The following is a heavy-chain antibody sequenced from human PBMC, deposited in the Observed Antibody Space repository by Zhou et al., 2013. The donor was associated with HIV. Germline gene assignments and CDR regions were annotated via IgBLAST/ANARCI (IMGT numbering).Heavy chain of an antibody. Sequence: QVQLVQSGAEVKKPGSSVKVSCKASGGTFSSYAISWVRQAPGQGLEWMGGIIPIFGTANYAQKFQGRVTITADASTSTAYMELSGLRSEDTAVYYCARAPLLRLGELSFYFDYWGQGTLVTVSS. CDR2: IIPIFGTA. CDR1: GGTFSSYA. J-gene: IGHJ4*02. CDR3: ARAPLLRLGELSFYFDY. V-gene: IGHV1-69*12. D-gene: IGHD3-16*02.